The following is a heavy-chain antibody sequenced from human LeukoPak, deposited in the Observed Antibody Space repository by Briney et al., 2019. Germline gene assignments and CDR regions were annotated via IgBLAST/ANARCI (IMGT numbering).Heavy chain of an antibody. CDR3: ARDSVGVVAAP. D-gene: IGHD2-15*01. CDR1: GYTFTSYY. CDR2: INPSGGST. V-gene: IGHV1-46*01. J-gene: IGHJ5*02. Sequence: RASVKVSCKASGYTFTSYYMLWVRQAPGQGLEWMGIINPSGGSTSYAQKFQGRVTMTRDTSTSTVYMELSSLRSEDTAVYYCARDSVGVVAAPWGQGTLVTVSS.